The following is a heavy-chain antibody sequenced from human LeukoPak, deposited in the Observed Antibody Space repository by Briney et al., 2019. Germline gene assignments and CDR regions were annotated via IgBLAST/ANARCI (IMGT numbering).Heavy chain of an antibody. V-gene: IGHV3-74*01. J-gene: IGHJ3*02. CDR3: ARGRLGELSSNPDAFDI. D-gene: IGHD3-16*02. Sequence: PGGSLRLSCAASGFTFSNYWMHWVRQAPGKGLVWASRINSDGSTTTYADSVKGRFTISKDNPKNTLYLQMNSLRAEDTAVYYCARGRLGELSSNPDAFDIWGQGTMVTVSS. CDR2: INSDGSTT. CDR1: GFTFSNYW.